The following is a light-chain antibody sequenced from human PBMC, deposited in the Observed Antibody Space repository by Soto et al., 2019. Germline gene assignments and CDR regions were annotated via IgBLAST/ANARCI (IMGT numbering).Light chain of an antibody. Sequence: DIQMTQSPSSLSASVGDRVTITCRASQGISNYLAWYQQKPGKVPKLLLYAASTLQSGVPSRFSGSGSGTDFTLTSSSLQPEDVATYYCQRYNSALTFGGGTKVEIK. CDR2: AAS. CDR1: QGISNY. V-gene: IGKV1-27*01. J-gene: IGKJ4*01. CDR3: QRYNSALT.